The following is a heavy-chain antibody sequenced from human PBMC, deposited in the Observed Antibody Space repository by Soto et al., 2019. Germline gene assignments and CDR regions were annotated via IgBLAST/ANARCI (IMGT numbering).Heavy chain of an antibody. CDR1: GFSFSTYA. Sequence: EVQLWESGGGLVQPGGSLRLSCAASGFSFSTYAMTWVRQAPGKGLQWVSAISGGGSNTHYADSVKGRFTISRDNSMKLLHLQMNSLRAEDTAIYYCAKFSAASVYDISSTPDYWGQETLVTVSS. CDR3: AKFSAASVYDISSTPDY. V-gene: IGHV3-23*01. CDR2: ISGGGSNT. D-gene: IGHD3-9*01. J-gene: IGHJ4*02.